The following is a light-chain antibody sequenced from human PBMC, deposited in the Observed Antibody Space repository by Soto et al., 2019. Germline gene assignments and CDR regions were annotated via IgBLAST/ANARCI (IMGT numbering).Light chain of an antibody. V-gene: IGLV2-14*01. Sequence: TQPASVSGSPGQSITISCTGTSSDVGGYNYVSWYQQHPGKAPKLMIYDVSNRPSGVSNRFSGSKSGNTASLTISGLQAEDEADYYCSSYTSSSTLVVFGGGTQLTVL. CDR3: SSYTSSSTLVV. J-gene: IGLJ2*01. CDR1: SSDVGGYNY. CDR2: DVS.